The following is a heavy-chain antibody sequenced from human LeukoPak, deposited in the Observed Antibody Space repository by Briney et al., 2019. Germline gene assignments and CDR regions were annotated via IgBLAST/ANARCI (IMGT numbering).Heavy chain of an antibody. V-gene: IGHV3-7*03. CDR3: ARDFGQWLVRYYFDY. CDR2: IKEDGSEK. Sequence: PGGSLRLSCAVSGFTFSRNWMSWVRQAPGKGLEWVANIKEDGSEKYYVDSVTGRFTISRDNAKNSLYLQMNNLRAEDTAVYYCARDFGQWLVRYYFDYWGQGTLVTVSS. CDR1: GFTFSRNW. D-gene: IGHD6-19*01. J-gene: IGHJ4*02.